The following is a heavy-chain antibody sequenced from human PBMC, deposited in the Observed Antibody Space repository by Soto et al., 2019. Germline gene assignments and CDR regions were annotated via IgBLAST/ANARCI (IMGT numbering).Heavy chain of an antibody. CDR3: ARAARTTVTNRLNDVFDV. CDR1: GYTFTNYY. Sequence: QVQLVQSGAEVKKPGASVRVSCKASGYTFTNYYIDWVRQAPGQGLEWMGIINPNGGSTMHAQKFQGRVTSTRDTSTSTVYMELSSLRYEDTAVYYCARAARTTVTNRLNDVFDVWGHGTMVTVSS. D-gene: IGHD4-4*01. J-gene: IGHJ3*01. CDR2: INPNGGST. V-gene: IGHV1-46*03.